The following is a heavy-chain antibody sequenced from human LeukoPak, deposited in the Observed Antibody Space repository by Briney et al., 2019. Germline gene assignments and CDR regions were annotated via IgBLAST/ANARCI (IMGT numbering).Heavy chain of an antibody. D-gene: IGHD3-22*01. Sequence: ASVKVSCKATSYISRVRQAPGQGLEWMGWIGSYAGDTYYAQKFQGRVTVTTDTSSSTAYMELRSLRSDDTAVYYCARDFWNFDDSRGYYRDFDSWGQGTLVTVSS. CDR2: IGSYAGDT. CDR1: TSY. J-gene: IGHJ5*01. V-gene: IGHV1-18*01. CDR3: ARDFWNFDDSRGYYRDFDS.